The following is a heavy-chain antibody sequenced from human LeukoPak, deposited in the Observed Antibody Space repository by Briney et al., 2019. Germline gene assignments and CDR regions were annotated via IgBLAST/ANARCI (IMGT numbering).Heavy chain of an antibody. J-gene: IGHJ5*02. V-gene: IGHV3-21*01. CDR3: ASSSTSHLNWFDP. CDR1: GFTFSSYS. D-gene: IGHD2-2*01. Sequence: GGSLRLSCAASGFTFSSYSMNWVRQAPGKGLEWVSSISSSSSYIYYADSVKGRFTISRDNAKNSLYLQMNSLRAEDTAVYYCASSSTSHLNWFDPWGQGTLVTVSS. CDR2: ISSSSSYI.